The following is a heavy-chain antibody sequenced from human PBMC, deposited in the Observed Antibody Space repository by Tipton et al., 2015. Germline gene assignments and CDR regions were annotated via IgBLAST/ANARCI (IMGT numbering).Heavy chain of an antibody. V-gene: IGHV4-61*01. J-gene: IGHJ4*02. D-gene: IGHD3-10*01. CDR1: GGSVSSGSYY. Sequence: TLSLTCTVSGGSVSSGSYYWSWIRQPPGKGLEWIGYISFSDTTHYNPSLKSRVSMSRNTSKNQFSLKLTSVTATDTAVYYCARELRGNSDSGSGDYWGQGTLVTVSS. CDR3: ARELRGNSDSGSGDY. CDR2: ISFSDTT.